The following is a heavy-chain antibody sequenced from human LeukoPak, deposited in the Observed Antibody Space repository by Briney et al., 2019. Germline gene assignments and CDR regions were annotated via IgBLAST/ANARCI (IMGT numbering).Heavy chain of an antibody. V-gene: IGHV4-59*08. D-gene: IGHD1-26*01. CDR2: VSDSGTT. CDR1: GGSISSYY. CDR3: ARHGGSYSFDY. Sequence: SETLSLTCTVSGGSISSYYWSWVRQPPGKALEWIGYVSDSGTTNNNPSLKSRVTISLDTSRDHFSLKLSSVTAADTAVYYCARHGGSYSFDYWGKGTLVTVSS. J-gene: IGHJ4*02.